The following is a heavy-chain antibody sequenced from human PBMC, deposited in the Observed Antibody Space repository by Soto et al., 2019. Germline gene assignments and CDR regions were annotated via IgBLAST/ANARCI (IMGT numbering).Heavy chain of an antibody. CDR3: ARGSSSWYYFDY. Sequence: VKVCCKATGGGFSSYAISWVRQAHGKGLEWMGGIIPIFGIANYAQKFQGRVTITADESTSTAYMELSSLRSEDTAVYYCARGSSSWYYFDYRGQRTLVTVSS. D-gene: IGHD6-13*01. CDR1: GGGFSSYA. V-gene: IGHV1-69*13. CDR2: IIPIFGIA. J-gene: IGHJ4*02.